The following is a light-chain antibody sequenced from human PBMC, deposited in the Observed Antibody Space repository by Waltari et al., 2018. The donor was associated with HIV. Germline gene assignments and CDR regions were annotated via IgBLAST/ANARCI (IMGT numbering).Light chain of an antibody. CDR3: QQYYIYPDT. CDR2: AAS. CDR1: QGISSY. J-gene: IGKJ2*01. V-gene: IGKV1-8*01. Sequence: AIRMTPSPSSFSASIGDRVTITCRAGQGISSYLAWYQQKPGKAPKLLIYAASTLQSGVPSRFSGSGSGTDFTLTISCLQSEDFATYYYQQYYIYPDTFGQGTKLEIK.